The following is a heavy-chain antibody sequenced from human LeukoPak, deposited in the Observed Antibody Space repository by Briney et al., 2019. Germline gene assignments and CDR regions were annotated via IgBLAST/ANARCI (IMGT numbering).Heavy chain of an antibody. Sequence: SSETLSLTCTVSGGSISSYYWSWIRQPPGKGLEWIGYIYYSGSTNYNPSLKSRVTISVDTSKNQFSLKLSSVTAADTAVYYCARRVKGYSYGSYYFDYWGQGTLVTVSS. CDR3: ARRVKGYSYGSYYFDY. D-gene: IGHD5-18*01. V-gene: IGHV4-59*08. CDR2: IYYSGST. CDR1: GGSISSYY. J-gene: IGHJ4*02.